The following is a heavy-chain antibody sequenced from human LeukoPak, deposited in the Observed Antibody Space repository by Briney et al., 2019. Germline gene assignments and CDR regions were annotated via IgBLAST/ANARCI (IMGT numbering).Heavy chain of an antibody. CDR3: ASGPLGEKATPGWCDP. CDR2: INPNSGGT. V-gene: IGHV1-2*06. CDR1: GYTFTGYY. Sequence: ASVKVSCKASGYTFTGYYMHWVRQAPGQGLEWMGRINPNSGGTNYAQKFQGRVTMTRDSSISTAYMELSRLRSDDTAVYYCASGPLGEKATPGWCDPWGQGTLVTVSS. J-gene: IGHJ5*02. D-gene: IGHD5-24*01.